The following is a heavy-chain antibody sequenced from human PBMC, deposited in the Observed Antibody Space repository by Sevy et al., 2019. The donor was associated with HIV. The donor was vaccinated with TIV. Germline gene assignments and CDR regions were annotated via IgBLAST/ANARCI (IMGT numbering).Heavy chain of an antibody. CDR2: FDRTDIT. CDR1: GFTLSSYT. CDR3: VRDGRAIASHFDY. J-gene: IGHJ4*02. Sequence: GGSLRLSCEASGFTLSSYTMNWVRQSPEKGLEWVATFDRTDITHYADSVKGGFIISRDTAKNSLFLQMNSLRDDDTAMYFCVRDGRAIASHFDYWGRGTLVTVSS. D-gene: IGHD1-26*01. V-gene: IGHV3-48*02.